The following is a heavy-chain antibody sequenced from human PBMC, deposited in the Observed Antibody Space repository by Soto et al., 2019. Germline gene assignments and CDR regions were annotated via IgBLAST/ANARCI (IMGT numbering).Heavy chain of an antibody. CDR1: GFTFSNAW. D-gene: IGHD3-16*02. Sequence: EVQLVESGGGLVKPGGSLRLSCAASGFTFSNAWMSWVRQAPGKGLEWVGRIKSKTDGGTTDYAAPVKGRFTISRDDSKNTLYLQRNSLKTEDPAVYYCTTDKALLGELSAFDYWAREPWSPSPQ. CDR2: IKSKTDGGTT. V-gene: IGHV3-15*01. J-gene: IGHJ4*02. CDR3: TTDKALLGELSAFDY.